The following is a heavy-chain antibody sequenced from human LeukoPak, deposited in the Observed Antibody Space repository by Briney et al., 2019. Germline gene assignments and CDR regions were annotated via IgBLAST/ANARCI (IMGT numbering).Heavy chain of an antibody. CDR2: IKSDGVGT. CDR1: GFTFSSYW. CDR3: ARDTADCTNDICYYYYDMDV. Sequence: GGSLRLSCAASGFTFSSYWMHWVRQAPGKGLVWVLRIKSDGVGTTYADSVKGRFTVSRDNAKNTLYLQMNSLRAEDTAVYYCARDTADCTNDICYYYYDMDVWGQGTTVTVSS. J-gene: IGHJ6*02. V-gene: IGHV3-74*01. D-gene: IGHD2-8*01.